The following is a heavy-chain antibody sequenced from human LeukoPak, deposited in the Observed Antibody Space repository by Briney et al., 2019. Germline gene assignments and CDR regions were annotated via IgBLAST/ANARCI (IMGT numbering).Heavy chain of an antibody. V-gene: IGHV3-73*01. Sequence: GGSLRLSCAASGFTFSGSAMYWVRQASGKGLEWVGRIRSRANNYATAYAASVKGRFTISRDDSKNTAYLQMTSLKTEDTAMYYCTVHPFDIWDAFDIWGQGTMVTVSS. CDR2: IRSRANNYAT. D-gene: IGHD3-16*01. CDR3: TVHPFDIWDAFDI. J-gene: IGHJ3*02. CDR1: GFTFSGSA.